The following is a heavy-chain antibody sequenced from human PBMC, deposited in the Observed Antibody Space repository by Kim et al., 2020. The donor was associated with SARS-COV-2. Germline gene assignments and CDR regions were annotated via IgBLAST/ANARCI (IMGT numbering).Heavy chain of an antibody. Sequence: KYAQKFQGRVTMTRETSISTASMGLSRLRSDDTAVYYCAPLGGTTTGMDVWGQGTTVTVSS. V-gene: IGHV1-2*02. J-gene: IGHJ6*02. CDR3: APLGGTTTGMDV. D-gene: IGHD1-1*01.